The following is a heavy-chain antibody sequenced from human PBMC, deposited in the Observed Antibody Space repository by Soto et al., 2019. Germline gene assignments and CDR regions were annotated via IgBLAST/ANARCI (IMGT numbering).Heavy chain of an antibody. Sequence: GGSLRLACAASVFTFNNVWMMWVRQAPGKGLEWVGHIKSKSDGGTPDYAAPVKGRFNISRDDSQNTLYLQMHSLKTEDTAVYYCTTLHSYGLALWGQGALVPVSS. J-gene: IGHJ4*02. D-gene: IGHD5-18*01. V-gene: IGHV3-15*01. CDR2: IKSKSDGGTP. CDR1: VFTFNNVW. CDR3: TTLHSYGLAL.